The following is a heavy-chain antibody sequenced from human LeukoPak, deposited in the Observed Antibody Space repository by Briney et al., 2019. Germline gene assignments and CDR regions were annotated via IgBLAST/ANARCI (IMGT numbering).Heavy chain of an antibody. Sequence: GGYLRFSCAASEFTFSSYWMSWVRRAPGQGLEWVANINQDGSEQYYVDSVKGRFTISRDNAKNSLYLQMNSLRADDTAVYYCARAGGLWFGESLLDYWGQGTLVTVSS. CDR1: EFTFSSYW. J-gene: IGHJ4*02. CDR2: INQDGSEQ. CDR3: ARAGGLWFGESLLDY. D-gene: IGHD3-10*01. V-gene: IGHV3-7*05.